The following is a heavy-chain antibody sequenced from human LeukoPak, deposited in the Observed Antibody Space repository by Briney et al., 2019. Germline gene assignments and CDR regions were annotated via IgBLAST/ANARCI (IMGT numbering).Heavy chain of an antibody. D-gene: IGHD5-12*01. J-gene: IGHJ4*02. CDR2: ISGSGGST. V-gene: IGHV3-23*01. CDR3: AKPIVATPTGYYFDY. Sequence: PGGSLRLSCAASGFTFSCYAMSWVRHAPGKGLEWVSSISGSGGSTYYPASVKGRFTISRDNSKNTLYLQTNSLRAEDTAVYYCAKPIVATPTGYYFDYWGQGTLVTVSS. CDR1: GFTFSCYA.